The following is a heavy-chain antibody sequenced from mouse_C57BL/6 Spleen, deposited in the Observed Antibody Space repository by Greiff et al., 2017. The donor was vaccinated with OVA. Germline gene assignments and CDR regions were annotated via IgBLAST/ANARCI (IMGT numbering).Heavy chain of an antibody. CDR1: GYTFTSYW. Sequence: VQLQQPGAELVRPGSSVKLSCKASGYTFTSYWMHWVKQRPIQGLEWIGNIDPSDSETHYNQKFKDKATLTVDKSSSTAYMQLSSLTSEDSAVYYCARNGYDPYYYAMDYWGQGTSVTVSS. D-gene: IGHD2-2*01. CDR2: IDPSDSET. CDR3: ARNGYDPYYYAMDY. V-gene: IGHV1-52*01. J-gene: IGHJ4*01.